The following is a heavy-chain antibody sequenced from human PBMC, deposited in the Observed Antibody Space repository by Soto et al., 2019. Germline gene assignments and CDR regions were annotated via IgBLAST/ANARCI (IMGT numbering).Heavy chain of an antibody. CDR2: ISAYNGNT. J-gene: IGHJ4*02. CDR3: ARGLYRRGTYYAFDN. D-gene: IGHD1-26*01. Sequence: QAPLVQSGPEVKKPGASVKVSCKTSGYTPTNYDIGWVRQAPGQGLEYMGWISAYNGNTNYARKLQDRVTLTTDTSTRTAYMELRSLQSDDTAIYYCARGLYRRGTYYAFDNWGQGTLVTVSS. CDR1: GYTPTNYD. V-gene: IGHV1-18*01.